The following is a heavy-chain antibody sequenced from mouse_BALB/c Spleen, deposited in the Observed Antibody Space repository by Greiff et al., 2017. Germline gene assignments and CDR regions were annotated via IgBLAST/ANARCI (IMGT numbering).Heavy chain of an antibody. D-gene: IGHD1-1*01. CDR3: ARSYGSSGGVYAMDD. J-gene: IGHJ4*01. CDR2: ISSGSSTI. V-gene: IGHV5-17*02. CDR1: GFTFSSFG. Sequence: EVMLVESGGGLVQPGGSRKLSCAASGFTFSSFGMHWVRQAPEKGLEWVAYISSGSSTIYYADTVKGRFTISRDNPKNTLFLQMTSLRSEDTAMYYCARSYGSSGGVYAMDDWGQGTSVTVSS.